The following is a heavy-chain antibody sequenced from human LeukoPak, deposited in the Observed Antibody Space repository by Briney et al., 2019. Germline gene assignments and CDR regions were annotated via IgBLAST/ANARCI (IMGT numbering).Heavy chain of an antibody. CDR2: ISSSGSTI. Sequence: PGGSLRLSCAASGFTFSDYYMSWIRQAPGKGLEGVSYISSSGSTIYYADSVKGRFTISRDNAKNSLHLQMNSLRAEDTAVYYCAREDCSSTSCYGPWGYYYGMDVWGQGTTVTVSS. J-gene: IGHJ6*02. CDR3: AREDCSSTSCYGPWGYYYGMDV. V-gene: IGHV3-11*01. D-gene: IGHD2-2*01. CDR1: GFTFSDYY.